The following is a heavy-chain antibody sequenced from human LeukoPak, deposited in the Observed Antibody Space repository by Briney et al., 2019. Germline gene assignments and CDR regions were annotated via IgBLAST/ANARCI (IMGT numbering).Heavy chain of an antibody. D-gene: IGHD1-26*01. J-gene: IGHJ4*02. CDR3: TTIGSY. CDR2: IKSKTGGGTT. V-gene: IGHV3-15*01. Sequence: PGGSLRLSCAASGFTFSNAWMSWVRQAPGKGLEWVGRIKSKTGGGTTDYAAPVKGRFTISRADSQNTLSLQINSPKPEDTAVYYCTTIGSYWGQGTLVTVSS. CDR1: GFTFSNAW.